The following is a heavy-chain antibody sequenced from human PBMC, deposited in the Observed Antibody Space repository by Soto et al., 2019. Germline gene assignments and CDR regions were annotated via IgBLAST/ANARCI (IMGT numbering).Heavy chain of an antibody. D-gene: IGHD6-13*01. V-gene: IGHV4-34*01. CDR3: ARKYIAGYSRSWYGWDFDY. CDR2: INHSGST. Sequence: QVQLQQWGAGLLKPSETLSLTCAVYGGSFSGYYWSWIRQPPGKGLEWIGEINHSGSTNYNPSLKSRVTISVDTSKNQFSLKLSSVTAADTAVYYCARKYIAGYSRSWYGWDFDYWGQGTLVTVSS. J-gene: IGHJ4*02. CDR1: GGSFSGYY.